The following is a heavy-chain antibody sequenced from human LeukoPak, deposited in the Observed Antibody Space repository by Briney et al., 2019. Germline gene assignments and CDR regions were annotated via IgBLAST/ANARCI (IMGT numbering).Heavy chain of an antibody. CDR1: GGSISSYY. CDR3: ARVGHSGYDRGGYFDY. J-gene: IGHJ4*02. V-gene: IGHV4-59*01. Sequence: PSETLSLTCTVSGGSISSYYWSWIRQPPGKGLEWIGYIYYSGSTNYNPSLKSRVTISVDTSKNQFSLKLSSVTAADTAVYYCARVGHSGYDRGGYFDYWGQGTLVTVSS. CDR2: IYYSGST. D-gene: IGHD5-12*01.